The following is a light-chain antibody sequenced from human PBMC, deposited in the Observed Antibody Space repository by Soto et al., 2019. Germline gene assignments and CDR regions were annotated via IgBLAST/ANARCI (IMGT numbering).Light chain of an antibody. CDR2: DVS. CDR3: SSYTSSSTRV. J-gene: IGLJ1*01. Sequence: QSVLTQPASVSGSLGQSITISCTGAISGLLEYESVSWYQHLPGEAPELMIFDVSYRPSGVSDRFSGSQSVNTASLTISKLQAEDEADYYCSSYTSSSTRVFGTGTKVTVL. V-gene: IGLV2-14*03. CDR1: ISGLLEYES.